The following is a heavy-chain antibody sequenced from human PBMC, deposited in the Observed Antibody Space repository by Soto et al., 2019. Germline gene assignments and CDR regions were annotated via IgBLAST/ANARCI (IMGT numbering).Heavy chain of an antibody. J-gene: IGHJ6*02. Sequence: QVQLVQSGAEVKKPGSSVKVSCKASGGTFSSYAISWVRQAPGQGLEWMGGIIPMFGTADYAKKFQGRVTITADETXXXXXXXXXXXXXXXXXXXXXAXXXXXXXXYYYGMDVWGQGTTVTVSS. V-gene: IGHV1-69*12. CDR1: GGTFSSYA. CDR2: IIPMFGTA. CDR3: AXXXXXXXXYYYGMDV.